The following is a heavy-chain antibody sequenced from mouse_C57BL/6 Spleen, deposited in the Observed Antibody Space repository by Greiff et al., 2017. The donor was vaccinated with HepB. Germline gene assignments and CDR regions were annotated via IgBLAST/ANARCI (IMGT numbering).Heavy chain of an antibody. CDR1: GYTFTDYN. CDR2: INPNNGGT. Sequence: EVQLQQSGPELVKPGASVKIPCKASGYTFTDYNMDWVKQSHGKSLEWIGDINPNNGGTIYNQKFKGKATLTVDKSSSTAYMELRSLTSEDTAVYYCARRYDGYYYWYFDVWGTGTTVTVSS. J-gene: IGHJ1*03. V-gene: IGHV1-18*01. CDR3: ARRYDGYYYWYFDV. D-gene: IGHD2-3*01.